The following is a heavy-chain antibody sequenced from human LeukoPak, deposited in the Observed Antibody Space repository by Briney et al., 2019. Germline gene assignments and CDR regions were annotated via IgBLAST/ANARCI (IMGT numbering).Heavy chain of an antibody. Sequence: ASVKVSCKASGGTFSSYAISWVRQAPGQGLEWMGWISAYNGNTNYAQKLQGRVTMTTDTSTSTAYMELRSLRSDDTAVYYCAREVTVAGNEPDYWGQGTLVTVSS. CDR3: AREVTVAGNEPDY. D-gene: IGHD1-1*01. V-gene: IGHV1-18*01. CDR2: ISAYNGNT. J-gene: IGHJ4*02. CDR1: GGTFSSYA.